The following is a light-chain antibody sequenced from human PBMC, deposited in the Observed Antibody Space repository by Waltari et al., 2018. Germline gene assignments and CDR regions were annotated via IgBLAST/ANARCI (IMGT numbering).Light chain of an antibody. CDR3: SSYAGSNNYV. Sequence: QSALTQPPSASGSPGQSVTISCTGTSSDIGSYNYVSWYQQYPGKAPKFLIYEVTKRPTGDPDRFSGSKSGNTASLTVSGLQAEDEADYYCSSYAGSNNYVFGTGTKVTVL. CDR2: EVT. CDR1: SSDIGSYNY. J-gene: IGLJ1*01. V-gene: IGLV2-8*01.